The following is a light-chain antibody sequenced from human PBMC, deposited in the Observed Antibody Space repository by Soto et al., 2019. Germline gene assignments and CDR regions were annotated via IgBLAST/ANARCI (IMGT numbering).Light chain of an antibody. Sequence: QSALTQPASVSGSPGQSVAISCTGTSSDVAAYNFVSWYQQHPGKAPKLMVFDVSNRPSGVSDRFSGSKSGNTASLTISGLQDEDEADYYCSSYTSGGNYVFGTGTKVTVL. CDR3: SSYTSGGNYV. CDR1: SSDVAAYNF. V-gene: IGLV2-14*01. J-gene: IGLJ1*01. CDR2: DVS.